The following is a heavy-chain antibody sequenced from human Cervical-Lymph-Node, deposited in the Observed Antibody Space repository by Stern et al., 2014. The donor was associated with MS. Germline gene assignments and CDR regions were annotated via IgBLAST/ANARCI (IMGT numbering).Heavy chain of an antibody. CDR3: AKVAWELLGAFDI. CDR2: INPSTGAT. J-gene: IGHJ3*02. CDR1: GYTFIDYY. Sequence: VQLVESGAEVKKPGASVTVSCKASGYTFIDYYIHWVRQPPGQCFDWLGWINPSTGATNYGQKFQGRVTMTRDTSINTAYVELRRLRSDDTAVYFCAKVAWELLGAFDIWGQGTLITVSS. D-gene: IGHD2-15*01. V-gene: IGHV1-2*02.